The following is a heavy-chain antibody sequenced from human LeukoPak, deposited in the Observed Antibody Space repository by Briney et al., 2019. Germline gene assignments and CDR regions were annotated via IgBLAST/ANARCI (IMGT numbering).Heavy chain of an antibody. Sequence: GGSLRLSCAASGFTFSSYSMNWVRQAPGKGLEWVSSISSSSNYIYYADSVKGRFTISRDNAKNSLCLQMNSLRAEDTALYYCARDHSSYYYDSSGYLAWGQGTLVTVSS. CDR3: ARDHSSYYYDSSGYLA. J-gene: IGHJ5*02. D-gene: IGHD3-22*01. CDR1: GFTFSSYS. CDR2: ISSSSNYI. V-gene: IGHV3-21*01.